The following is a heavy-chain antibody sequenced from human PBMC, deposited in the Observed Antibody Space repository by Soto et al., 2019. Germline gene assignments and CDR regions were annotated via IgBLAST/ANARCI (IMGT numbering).Heavy chain of an antibody. CDR1: GFTFSGSA. Sequence: SGGSLRLSCAASGFTFSGSAMHWVRQASGKGLEWVGRIRSKANSYATAYAASVKGRFTISRDDSKNTAYLQMKSLKTEDTAVYYCTRHDSNYDFWSGSPPRYGMDVWGQGTTVTVSS. CDR3: TRHDSNYDFWSGSPPRYGMDV. J-gene: IGHJ6*02. V-gene: IGHV3-73*01. D-gene: IGHD3-3*01. CDR2: IRSKANSYAT.